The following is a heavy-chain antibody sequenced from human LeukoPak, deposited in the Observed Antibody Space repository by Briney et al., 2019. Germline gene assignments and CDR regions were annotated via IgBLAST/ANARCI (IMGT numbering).Heavy chain of an antibody. Sequence: GGSLRLSCAASGFTFSSYETNWVRQAPGKGLEWISYITSTSNSIYYAESGKGRFTISRDNTKNSLYLQMDSLRVEDTALYFCAASLGPRDYWGQGILVTVSS. CDR1: GFTFSSYE. CDR3: AASLGPRDY. J-gene: IGHJ4*02. D-gene: IGHD7-27*01. CDR2: ITSTSNSI. V-gene: IGHV3-48*03.